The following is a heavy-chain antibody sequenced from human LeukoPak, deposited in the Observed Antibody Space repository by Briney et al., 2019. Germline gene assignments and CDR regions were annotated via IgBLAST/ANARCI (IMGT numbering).Heavy chain of an antibody. CDR3: AKGVGATTANAFDI. J-gene: IGHJ3*02. D-gene: IGHD1-26*01. Sequence: GGSLRLSCAASGLTFDDYAMHWVRQAPGKGLEWVSGISWNSGSIGYADSVKGRFTISRDNAKNSLYLQMNSLRAEDTALYYCAKGVGATTANAFDIWGQGTMVTVSS. CDR2: ISWNSGSI. CDR1: GLTFDDYA. V-gene: IGHV3-9*01.